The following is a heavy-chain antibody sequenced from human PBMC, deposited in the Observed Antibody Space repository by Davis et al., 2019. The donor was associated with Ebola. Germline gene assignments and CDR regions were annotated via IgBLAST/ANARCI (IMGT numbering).Heavy chain of an antibody. CDR2: IYYSGST. CDR3: ARGTGWPLRPFDY. D-gene: IGHD5-24*01. Sequence: MPSETLSLTCTVSGGSISSYYWSWIRQPPGKGLEWIGYIYYSGSTNYNPSPKSRVTISVDTSKNQFSLKLSYVTAADTAVYYCARGTGWPLRPFDYWGQGTLVTVSS. V-gene: IGHV4-59*12. J-gene: IGHJ4*02. CDR1: GGSISSYY.